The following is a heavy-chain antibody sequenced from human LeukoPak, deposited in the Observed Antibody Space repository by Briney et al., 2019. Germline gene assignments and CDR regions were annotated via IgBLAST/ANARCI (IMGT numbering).Heavy chain of an antibody. CDR1: GFTFSNAW. V-gene: IGHV3-20*04. CDR2: INWNGGST. Sequence: GGSLRLSCAASGFTFSNAWMSWVRQAPGKGLEWVSGINWNGGSTGYADSVKGRFTISRDNAKNSLYLQMNSLGAEDTALYYCARHRDSSSWYYFDYWGQGTLVTASS. J-gene: IGHJ4*02. D-gene: IGHD6-13*01. CDR3: ARHRDSSSWYYFDY.